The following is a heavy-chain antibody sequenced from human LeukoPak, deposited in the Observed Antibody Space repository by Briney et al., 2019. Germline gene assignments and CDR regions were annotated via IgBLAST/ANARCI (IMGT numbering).Heavy chain of an antibody. Sequence: GGSLRLSCAASGFAFRNYGMSWVRQAPGKGLEWLANIKLDGTDEHYADSVKGRFTISRDNAKNSLFLQMNNLRAADTAVYYCARDDSGPRNKYYYESTGFYSRPYYLDYWGQGALVTVSS. V-gene: IGHV3-7*01. J-gene: IGHJ4*02. CDR1: GFAFRNYG. CDR3: ARDDSGPRNKYYYESTGFYSRPYYLDY. D-gene: IGHD3-22*01. CDR2: IKLDGTDE.